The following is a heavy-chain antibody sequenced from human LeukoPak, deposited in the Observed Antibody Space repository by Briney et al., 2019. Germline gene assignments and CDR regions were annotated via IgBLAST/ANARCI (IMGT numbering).Heavy chain of an antibody. CDR3: AKSIVVVPAATTY. Sequence: GGSLRLSCAASGFTFSSYAMGWVRQAPGKGLEWVSAISGSGGSTCYADSVKGRFTISRDNSKNTLYLQMNSLGAEDTAVYYCAKSIVVVPAATTYWGQGTLVTVSS. CDR1: GFTFSSYA. CDR2: ISGSGGST. V-gene: IGHV3-23*01. D-gene: IGHD2-2*01. J-gene: IGHJ4*02.